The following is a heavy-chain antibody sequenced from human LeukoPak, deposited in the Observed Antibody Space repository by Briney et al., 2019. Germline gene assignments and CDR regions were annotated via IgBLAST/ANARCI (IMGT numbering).Heavy chain of an antibody. CDR1: GFTFSSYG. D-gene: IGHD4-17*01. CDR2: IWXXXXNX. Sequence: GGSLRLSCAASGFTFSSYGMHWVRQAPXXXXXXVXVIWXXXXNXXXADSVKGRFTISRDNSKNTLYLQMNSLRAEDTAVYYCARDGHLGGPYGDYGWDLVAYYGMDVWGQGTTVTVSS. J-gene: IGHJ6*02. CDR3: ARDGHLGGPYGDYGWDLVAYYGMDV. V-gene: IGHV3-33*01.